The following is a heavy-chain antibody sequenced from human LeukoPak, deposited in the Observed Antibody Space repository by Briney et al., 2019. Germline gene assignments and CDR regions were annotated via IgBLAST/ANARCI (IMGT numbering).Heavy chain of an antibody. V-gene: IGHV3-48*03. Sequence: PGGSLRLSCAASGFTFSSYEMNWVRQAPGKGLEWLSYIGTGGRSIYYADSVKGRFTISRDDVKNSLDLQMDSLRAEDTAVYYCARDEAGATGSFDYWGQGAQVTVSS. CDR3: ARDEAGATGSFDY. CDR2: IGTGGRSI. D-gene: IGHD1-26*01. J-gene: IGHJ4*02. CDR1: GFTFSSYE.